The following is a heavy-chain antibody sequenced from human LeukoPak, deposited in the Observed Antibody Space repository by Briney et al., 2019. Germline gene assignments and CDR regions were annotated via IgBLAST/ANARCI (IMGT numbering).Heavy chain of an antibody. D-gene: IGHD3-10*01. CDR2: INPKSGGT. CDR3: AREASGSWFDP. CDR1: GYTFTGYY. Sequence: ASVKVSCKASGYTFTGYYIHWVRQAPGQGLEWMGWINPKSGGTNYAQKFQGRVTMTRDTSISTAYMELSRLRSDDTAVYYCAREASGSWFDPWGQGTLVTVSS. J-gene: IGHJ5*02. V-gene: IGHV1-2*02.